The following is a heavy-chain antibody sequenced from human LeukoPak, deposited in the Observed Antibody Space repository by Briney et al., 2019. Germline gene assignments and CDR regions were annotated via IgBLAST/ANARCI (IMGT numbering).Heavy chain of an antibody. CDR1: GDSVSSNSAA. V-gene: IGHV6-1*01. CDR3: AREGVVAATPLYNWSDP. D-gene: IGHD2-15*01. CDR2: TYYRSKWYN. J-gene: IGHJ5*02. Sequence: SQTLSLTCALSGDSVSSNSAAWNWIRQSPSRGLEWLGRTYYRSKWYNDYAVSVKSRITINPDTSKNQFSLQLNSVTPEDTAVYYCAREGVVAATPLYNWSDPWGQGTLVTVSS.